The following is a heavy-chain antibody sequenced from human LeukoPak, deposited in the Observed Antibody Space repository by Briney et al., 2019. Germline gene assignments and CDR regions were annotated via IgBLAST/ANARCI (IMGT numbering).Heavy chain of an antibody. CDR2: VSYDGSNK. D-gene: IGHD1-26*01. CDR3: AKFGEWELHPFDY. V-gene: IGHV3-30*04. J-gene: IGHJ4*02. Sequence: GGSLRLSCAASGFTFSSYAMHWVRQAPGKGLEWVAVVSYDGSNKYYADSVKGRFTISRDNSKNTLYLQMNSLRAEDTAVYYCAKFGEWELHPFDYWGQGTLVTVSS. CDR1: GFTFSSYA.